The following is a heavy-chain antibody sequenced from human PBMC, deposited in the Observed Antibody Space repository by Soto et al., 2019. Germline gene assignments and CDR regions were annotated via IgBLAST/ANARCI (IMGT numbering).Heavy chain of an antibody. CDR1: GFTFSSYE. CDR3: ARDGIVRGFDP. CDR2: INTGGGTI. V-gene: IGHV3-48*03. Sequence: EVQLVESGGGLVQPGGSLRLSCAASGFTFSSYEMNWVRQAPGKGLEWLACINTGGGTIYYADSVKGRFTISRDNAKNSLYLQMDSLRAEDTALYYCARDGIVRGFDPLGQGTLVTVSS. J-gene: IGHJ5*02. D-gene: IGHD2-15*01.